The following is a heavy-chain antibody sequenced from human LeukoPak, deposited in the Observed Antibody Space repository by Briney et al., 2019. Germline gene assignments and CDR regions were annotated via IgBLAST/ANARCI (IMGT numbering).Heavy chain of an antibody. CDR2: IIPIFGTA. V-gene: IGHV1-69*13. Sequence: GASVKVSCKASGGTFSSYAISWVRQAPGQGLEWMGGIIPIFGTANYAQKFQGRVTITADESTSTAYMELSSLRSEDTAVYYCASGEREDSSYGFADFDYWGQGTLVTVSS. D-gene: IGHD5-18*01. J-gene: IGHJ4*02. CDR3: ASGEREDSSYGFADFDY. CDR1: GGTFSSYA.